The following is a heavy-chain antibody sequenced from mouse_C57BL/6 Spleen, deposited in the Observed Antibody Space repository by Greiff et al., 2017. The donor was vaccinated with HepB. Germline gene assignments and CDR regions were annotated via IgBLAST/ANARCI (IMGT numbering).Heavy chain of an antibody. D-gene: IGHD1-1*01. Sequence: EVQLQQSGPELVKPGASVKISCKASGYTFTDYYMNWVKQSHGKSLEWIGDINPNNGGTSYNQKFKGKATLTVDKSSSTAYMELRSLTSEDSAVYYCAPITTVVHRYFDVWGTGTTGTVSS. CDR3: APITTVVHRYFDV. CDR1: GYTFTDYY. V-gene: IGHV1-26*01. J-gene: IGHJ1*03. CDR2: INPNNGGT.